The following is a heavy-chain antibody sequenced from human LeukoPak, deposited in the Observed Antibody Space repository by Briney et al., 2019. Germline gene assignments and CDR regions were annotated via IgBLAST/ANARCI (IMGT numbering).Heavy chain of an antibody. J-gene: IGHJ6*03. CDR3: ATNRGYSYGYYYYYYMDV. Sequence: GASVKVSCKASGYTFTSYYMHWVRQAPGQGLEWMGIINPSGGSTSYAQKFQGRVTMTRDMSTSTAYMELSSLRSEDTAVYYCATNRGYSYGYYYYYYMDVWGKGTTVTISS. V-gene: IGHV1-46*01. D-gene: IGHD5-18*01. CDR2: INPSGGST. CDR1: GYTFTSYY.